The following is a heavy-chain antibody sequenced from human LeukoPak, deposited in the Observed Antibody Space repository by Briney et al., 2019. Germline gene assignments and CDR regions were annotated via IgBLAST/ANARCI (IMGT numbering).Heavy chain of an antibody. CDR3: AKDGVVGASGY. D-gene: IGHD1-26*01. J-gene: IGHJ4*02. CDR2: IRYDGSNK. Sequence: GGSLRLSCAASGFTFSSYAMHWVRQAPGKGLEWVAFIRYDGSNKYYADSVKGRFTISRDNSKNTLYLQMNSLRAEDTAVYYCAKDGVVGASGYWGQGTLVTVSS. CDR1: GFTFSSYA. V-gene: IGHV3-30*02.